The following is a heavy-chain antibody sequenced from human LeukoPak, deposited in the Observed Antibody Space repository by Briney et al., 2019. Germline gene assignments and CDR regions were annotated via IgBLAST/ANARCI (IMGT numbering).Heavy chain of an antibody. CDR3: ARGGGSYYVDY. D-gene: IGHD1-26*01. CDR2: INHSGST. CDR1: GGSFSGFY. J-gene: IGHJ4*02. V-gene: IGHV4-34*01. Sequence: SETLSLTCAVYGGSFSGFYWSWIRQPPGKGLEWIGEINHSGSTNYNPSLKSRVTISVDTSKNQFSLKLSSVTAADTAVYYCARGGGSYYVDYWGQGTLVTVSS.